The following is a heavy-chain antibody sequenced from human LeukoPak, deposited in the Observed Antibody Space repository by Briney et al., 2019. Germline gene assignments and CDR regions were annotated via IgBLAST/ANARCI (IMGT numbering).Heavy chain of an antibody. J-gene: IGHJ4*02. Sequence: PSETLSLTCAVYGGSFSGYYWSWIRQPPGKGLEWIGEVNHSGSTNYNPSLKSRVTISVDTSKNQFSLKLSSVTAADTAVYYCARRLNGSGSYYIDYWGQGTLVTVSS. CDR1: GGSFSGYY. CDR3: ARRLNGSGSYYIDY. D-gene: IGHD3-10*01. CDR2: VNHSGST. V-gene: IGHV4-34*01.